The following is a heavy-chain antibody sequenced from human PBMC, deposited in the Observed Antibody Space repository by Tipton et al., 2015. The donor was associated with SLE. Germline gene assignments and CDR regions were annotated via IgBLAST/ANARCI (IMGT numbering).Heavy chain of an antibody. J-gene: IGHJ5*02. Sequence: TLSLTCNVSGGSIDGFYWSWIRQPPGKGLEWIGYVYFSGSTKYNPSLKSRVTISVDRSRSQFSLKLSSVTTADTAVYYCARGEAGPSFVGWFDPWGQGTLVTVSS. D-gene: IGHD3-16*01. CDR3: ARGEAGPSFVGWFDP. CDR1: GGSIDGFY. CDR2: VYFSGST. V-gene: IGHV4-59*01.